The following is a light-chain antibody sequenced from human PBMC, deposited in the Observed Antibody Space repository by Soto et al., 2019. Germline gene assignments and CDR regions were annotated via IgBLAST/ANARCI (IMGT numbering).Light chain of an antibody. CDR2: KAS. Sequence: DIQMTQSRATLSASVGDRVTITCRASQTISTLLAWYQQRPGKAPNLLIYKASSLESGVPSRYSGSGSGTEFTLTISSLQPDDFATYFCQQYSTYSWTFGQGTKVEVK. CDR3: QQYSTYSWT. J-gene: IGKJ1*01. V-gene: IGKV1-5*03. CDR1: QTISTL.